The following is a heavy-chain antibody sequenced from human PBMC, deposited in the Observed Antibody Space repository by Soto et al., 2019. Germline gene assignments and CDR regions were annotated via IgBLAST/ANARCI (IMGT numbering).Heavy chain of an antibody. V-gene: IGHV3-48*01. CDR3: ARDGQRGYDMDV. CDR2: ISAGSDVK. CDR1: GFTFSSYH. Sequence: EVQLVESGGDLAQPGGSLRLSYVGSGFTFSSYHMDWVRQAPGKGLEWVSYISAGSDVKYYADSVTGRFTISRDNAKNSLYLQMNSLRAEDTAVYYCARDGQRGYDMDVWGQGTTVTVS. J-gene: IGHJ6*02.